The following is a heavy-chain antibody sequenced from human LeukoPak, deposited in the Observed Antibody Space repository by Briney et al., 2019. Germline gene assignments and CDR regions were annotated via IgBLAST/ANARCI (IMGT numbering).Heavy chain of an antibody. CDR1: GFTFSSYA. V-gene: IGHV3-23*01. CDR2: ISGSDGST. CDR3: AKDRSTVVTRGIDY. Sequence: GGSLRLSCAASGFTFSSYAMTWVRQAPGKGLGWVSSISGSDGSTYYADSVKGRFTISRDNSKNTLYLQVNSLRAEDTAIYYCAKDRSTVVTRGIDYWGQGTLVTVSS. J-gene: IGHJ4*02. D-gene: IGHD4-23*01.